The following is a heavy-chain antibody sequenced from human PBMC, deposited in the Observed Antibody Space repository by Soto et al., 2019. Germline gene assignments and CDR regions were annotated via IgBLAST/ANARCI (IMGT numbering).Heavy chain of an antibody. Sequence: SGPTLVNPTQTLTLTCTFSGFSLSTSGMCVSWIRQPPGKALEWLALIDWDDDKYYSTSLKTRLTISKDTSKNQLLLTRNDMDPVNAATYYCPRSVVVATGRFYFDYWGQGSLITVSS. CDR3: PRSVVVATGRFYFDY. CDR1: GFSLSTSGMC. J-gene: IGHJ4*02. V-gene: IGHV2-70*01. D-gene: IGHD2-21*02. CDR2: IDWDDDK.